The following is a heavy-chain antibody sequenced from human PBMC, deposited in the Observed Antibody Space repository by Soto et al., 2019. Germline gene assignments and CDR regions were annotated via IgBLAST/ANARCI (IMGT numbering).Heavy chain of an antibody. Sequence: PGGSLRLSCAASGFIFSNYAMSWVRQAPGKGLEWVSTISGSSDSTYYADSVKGRFTISRDNSKNTLYLQMNSLRAEDTAVFYCAKLLWGPRTTLDYWGQGTLVTVSS. CDR3: AKLLWGPRTTLDY. D-gene: IGHD1-1*01. J-gene: IGHJ4*02. CDR1: GFIFSNYA. CDR2: ISGSSDST. V-gene: IGHV3-23*01.